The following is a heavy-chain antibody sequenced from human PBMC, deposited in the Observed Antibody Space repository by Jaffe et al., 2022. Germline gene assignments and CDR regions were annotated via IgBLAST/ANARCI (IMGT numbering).Heavy chain of an antibody. Sequence: QVQLVESGGGLVKPGGSLRLSCAASGFTFSDYYMSWIRQAPGKGLEWVSYISSSGSTIYYADSVKGRFTISRDNAKNSLYLQMNSLRAEDTAVYYCARAIRDCSGGSCYTTRSYYFDYWGQGTLVTVSS. J-gene: IGHJ4*02. V-gene: IGHV3-11*01. CDR3: ARAIRDCSGGSCYTTRSYYFDY. CDR2: ISSSGSTI. CDR1: GFTFSDYY. D-gene: IGHD2-15*01.